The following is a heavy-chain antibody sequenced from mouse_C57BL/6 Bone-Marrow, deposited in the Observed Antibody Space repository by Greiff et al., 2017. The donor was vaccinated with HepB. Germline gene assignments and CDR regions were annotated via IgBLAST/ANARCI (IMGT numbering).Heavy chain of an antibody. CDR1: GYTFTSYW. CDR2: IYPGSGST. J-gene: IGHJ2*01. V-gene: IGHV1-55*01. CDR3: ARSDYYGSSGFDY. D-gene: IGHD1-1*01. Sequence: VQLKQPGAELVKPGASVKMSCKASGYTFTSYWITWVKQRPGQGLEWIGDIYPGSGSTNYNEKFKSKATLTVDTSSSTAYMQLSSLTSEDSAVYYCARSDYYGSSGFDYWGQGTTLTVSS.